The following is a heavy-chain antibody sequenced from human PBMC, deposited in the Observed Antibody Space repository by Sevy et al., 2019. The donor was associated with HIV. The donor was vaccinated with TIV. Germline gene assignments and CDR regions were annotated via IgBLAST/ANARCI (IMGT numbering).Heavy chain of an antibody. Sequence: GGSLRLSCAVSGFTFSTHWMHWVRQGPGEGLVWVARINRDESTTNYADSVKGRFTSSRDNAKNTLYLQLNSLRAEDTAVYFCARGGYYSGWFYFDYWGQGTLVTVSS. CDR2: INRDESTT. J-gene: IGHJ4*02. D-gene: IGHD6-19*01. CDR3: ARGGYYSGWFYFDY. CDR1: GFTFSTHW. V-gene: IGHV3-74*01.